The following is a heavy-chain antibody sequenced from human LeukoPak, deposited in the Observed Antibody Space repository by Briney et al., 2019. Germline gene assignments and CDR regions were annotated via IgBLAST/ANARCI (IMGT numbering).Heavy chain of an antibody. CDR1: EFSFSSYW. J-gene: IGHJ3*02. CDR3: ARPGRKDAFDI. V-gene: IGHV3-7*01. D-gene: IGHD3-10*01. CDR2: IKQDESEK. Sequence: GGSLRLSCAASEFSFSSYWMSWVRQAPGKGLEWVANIKQDESEKHYVASVKGRFTISRDNPKNSLYLQMNSLRVEDTAVYYCARPGRKDAFDIWGQGTMVTVSS.